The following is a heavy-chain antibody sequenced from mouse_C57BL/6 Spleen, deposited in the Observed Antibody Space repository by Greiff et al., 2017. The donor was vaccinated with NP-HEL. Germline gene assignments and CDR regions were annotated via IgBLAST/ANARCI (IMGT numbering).Heavy chain of an antibody. D-gene: IGHD3-1*01. V-gene: IGHV14-1*01. Sequence: EVHLVESGAELVRPGASVKLSCTASGFNIKDYYMHWVKQRPEQGLEWIGRIDPEDGDTEYAPKFPGKATMTADTSSNTAYLQLSSLTSEDTAVYYCTGGSVRNYFDYWGQGTTLTVSS. CDR2: IDPEDGDT. CDR1: GFNIKDYY. J-gene: IGHJ2*01. CDR3: TGGSVRNYFDY.